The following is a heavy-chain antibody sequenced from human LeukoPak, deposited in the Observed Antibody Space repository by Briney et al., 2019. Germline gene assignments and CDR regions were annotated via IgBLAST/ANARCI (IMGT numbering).Heavy chain of an antibody. CDR2: ISVSGGRT. Sequence: TGGSLRLSCAASGFTFSTYAMSWVRQAPRKGLECGSRISVSGGRTSHADSVKGRFTISRDNSKNPLYLQMNSLRAEDTAVYYCAKDSCSSTSCSGSYYYYYYMDVWGKGTTVTVSS. D-gene: IGHD2-2*01. CDR1: GFTFSTYA. J-gene: IGHJ6*03. CDR3: AKDSCSSTSCSGSYYYYYYMDV. V-gene: IGHV3-23*01.